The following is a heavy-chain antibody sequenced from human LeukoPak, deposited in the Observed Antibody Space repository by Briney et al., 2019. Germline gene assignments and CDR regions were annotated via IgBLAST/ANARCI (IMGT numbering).Heavy chain of an antibody. Sequence: GGSLRLSCAVSGFTASSRTMIWVRQAPGKGLECVSYIRSDTTTEYAEYVKGRFTISRDDSKNTVYLQMNSLRVEDTSVYYCARRRGGYGDGDFDYWGQGTLVTVSS. D-gene: IGHD4-17*01. CDR1: GFTASSRT. V-gene: IGHV3-66*04. CDR2: IRSDTTT. CDR3: ARRRGGYGDGDFDY. J-gene: IGHJ4*02.